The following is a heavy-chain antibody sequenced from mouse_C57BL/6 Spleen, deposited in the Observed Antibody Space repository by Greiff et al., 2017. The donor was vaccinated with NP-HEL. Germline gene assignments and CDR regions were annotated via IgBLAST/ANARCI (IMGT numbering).Heavy chain of an antibody. V-gene: IGHV14-3*01. CDR3: ASPFYYDYEVDYFDY. CDR1: GFNIKNTY. J-gene: IGHJ2*01. Sequence: VQLQQSVAELVRPGASVKLSCTASGFNIKNTYMHWVKQRPEQGLEWIGRIDPANGNTKYAPKFQGKATITADTSSNTAYLQLSSLTSEDTAIYYCASPFYYDYEVDYFDYWGQGTTLTVSS. CDR2: IDPANGNT. D-gene: IGHD2-4*01.